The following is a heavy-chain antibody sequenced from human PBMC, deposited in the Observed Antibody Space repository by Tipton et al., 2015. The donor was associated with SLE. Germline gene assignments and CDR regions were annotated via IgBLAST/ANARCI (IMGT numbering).Heavy chain of an antibody. J-gene: IGHJ4*02. CDR3: ARGGAGGIYFDS. D-gene: IGHD4-23*01. CDR2: IYVAERT. V-gene: IGHV3-23*01. CDR1: GFTFSSYA. Sequence: SLRLSCAASGFTFSSYAMSWVRQAPGKGLEWVSAIYVAERTHYSDSVRGRFTISRDDSKNTVFLQMKSLRDEDTAVYYCARGGAGGIYFDSWGQGTLVTVSP.